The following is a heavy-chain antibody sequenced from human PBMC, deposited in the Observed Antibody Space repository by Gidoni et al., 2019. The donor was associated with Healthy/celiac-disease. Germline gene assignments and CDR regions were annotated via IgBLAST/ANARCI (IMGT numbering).Heavy chain of an antibody. Sequence: QVQLQQWGAGLLKPSETLSLTCAVDGGSFSGYYWSWIRQPPGKGLEWIGEINHSGNTNYNPSLKSRVTISVDTSKNQFSLKLRSVTAADTAVYYCARANRIAAAGKGLLAGWGQGTLVTVSS. V-gene: IGHV4-34*01. J-gene: IGHJ4*02. CDR2: INHSGNT. CDR1: GGSFSGYY. D-gene: IGHD6-13*01. CDR3: ARANRIAAAGKGLLAG.